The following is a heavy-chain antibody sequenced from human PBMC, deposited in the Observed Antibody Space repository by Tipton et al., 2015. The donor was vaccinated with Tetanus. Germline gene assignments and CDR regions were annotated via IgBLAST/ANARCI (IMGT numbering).Heavy chain of an antibody. CDR3: ARGPRYCSGGSCLLLI. CDR2: MNPNSGNT. V-gene: IGHV1-8*01. D-gene: IGHD2-15*01. CDR1: GYTFTSYD. Sequence: QLVQSGAEVKKPGASVKVSCKASGYTFTSYDINWVRQATGQGLEWMGWMNPNSGNTGYAQKFQGRVTMTRNTSISTAYMELSSLRSEDTAVYYWARGPRYCSGGSCLLLIWGQGTMVTVSS. J-gene: IGHJ3*02.